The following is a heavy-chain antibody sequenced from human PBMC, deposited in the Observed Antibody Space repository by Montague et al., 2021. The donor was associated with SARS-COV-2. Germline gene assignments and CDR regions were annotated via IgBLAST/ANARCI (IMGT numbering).Heavy chain of an antibody. Sequence: SETLSLTCTVSGGSISTYYWSWIRQSPGKGLEWIGYIYYSGNPNYNPSLTSRLSMSVDTSKNQFSLELSSVTAADTAVFFCARGEGRSNDAFDIWGQGITVTVSS. V-gene: IGHV4-59*01. J-gene: IGHJ3*02. D-gene: IGHD2-15*01. CDR1: GGSISTYY. CDR2: IYYSGNP. CDR3: ARGEGRSNDAFDI.